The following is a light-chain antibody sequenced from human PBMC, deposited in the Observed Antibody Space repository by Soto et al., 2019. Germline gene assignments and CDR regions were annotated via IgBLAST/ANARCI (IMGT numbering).Light chain of an antibody. CDR2: EVR. CDR1: ISDVGTYDY. V-gene: IGLV2-14*03. CDR3: SSHTITNTRV. Sequence: QSALTQPASVSGSPGQSIAISCTGTISDVGTYDYVSWYQQHPNRAPKLMIYEVRNRPSGVSNRFSGSKSVNTATLTISGPQAEDEADYYCSSHTITNTRVFGTGTKLTVL. J-gene: IGLJ1*01.